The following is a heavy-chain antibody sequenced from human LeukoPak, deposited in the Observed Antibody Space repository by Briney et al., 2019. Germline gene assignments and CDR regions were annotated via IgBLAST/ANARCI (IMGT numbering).Heavy chain of an antibody. D-gene: IGHD4-17*01. J-gene: IGHJ4*02. Sequence: GGSLRLSCAASGFTFSSYAMSWVRQAPGKGLEWVSAISGSGGSTYYADSVMGRFTISRDNSKNTLYLQMNSLRAEDTAVYYCAKDYGDYGGGYDYWGQGALVTVSS. CDR3: AKDYGDYGGGYDY. CDR2: ISGSGGST. CDR1: GFTFSSYA. V-gene: IGHV3-23*01.